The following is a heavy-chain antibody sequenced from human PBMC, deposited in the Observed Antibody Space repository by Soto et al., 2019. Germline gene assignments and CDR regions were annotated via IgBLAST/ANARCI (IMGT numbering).Heavy chain of an antibody. J-gene: IGHJ3*02. CDR3: ARVPWQWLGGYAFDI. CDR1: GGSINSYY. Sequence: QVQLQESGPGLVKPSETLSLTCTVSGGSINSYYWSWIRQPPGKRLEWIGYIYYSGSTNYNPSLKSRATISVDTSKNQFTLKLSSVTAADTAVYYCARVPWQWLGGYAFDIWGQGTMVTVSS. V-gene: IGHV4-59*01. CDR2: IYYSGST. D-gene: IGHD6-19*01.